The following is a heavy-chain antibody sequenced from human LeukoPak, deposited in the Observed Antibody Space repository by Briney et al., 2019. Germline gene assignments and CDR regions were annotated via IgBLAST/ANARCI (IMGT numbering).Heavy chain of an antibody. CDR3: ARDPDPDYGGSPRYFDY. J-gene: IGHJ4*02. Sequence: ASVKVSCKASGGTFSSYAISWVRQAPGQGLEWMGGIIPIFGTANYAQKFQGRVTITADKSTSTAYMELSSLRAEDTAVYYCARDPDPDYGGSPRYFDYWGQGTLVTVSS. D-gene: IGHD4-23*01. V-gene: IGHV1-69*06. CDR2: IIPIFGTA. CDR1: GGTFSSYA.